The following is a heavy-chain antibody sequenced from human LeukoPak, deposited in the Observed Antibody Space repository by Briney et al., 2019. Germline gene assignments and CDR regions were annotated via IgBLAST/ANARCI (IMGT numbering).Heavy chain of an antibody. J-gene: IGHJ5*02. D-gene: IGHD3-22*01. Sequence: GGSLRLSCVASGFTFSSYEMNWGRQAPGKGLEWVSYISSSGNTIYYADSVKGRVTISRDNAKNSLYLQMNSLRAEDTAIYYCARDNHDSSGYFYDWFDPWGQGTLVTVS. CDR1: GFTFSSYE. CDR3: ARDNHDSSGYFYDWFDP. CDR2: ISSSGNTI. V-gene: IGHV3-48*03.